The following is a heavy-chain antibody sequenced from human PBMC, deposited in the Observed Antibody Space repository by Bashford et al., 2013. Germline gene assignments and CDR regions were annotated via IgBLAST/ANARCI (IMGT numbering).Heavy chain of an antibody. D-gene: IGHD5-24*01. CDR2: ISGSGGST. V-gene: IGHV3-23*01. J-gene: IGHJ4*02. CDR3: ARAGDGYNYFSY. Sequence: GSLRLSCAASGFTFSSYAMSWVRQAPGKGLEWVSAISGSGGSTYYADSVKGRFTISRDNSKLTVYLQMNSLRTEDTAVYYCARAGDGYNYFSYWGQGTLVTVSS. CDR1: GFTFSSYA.